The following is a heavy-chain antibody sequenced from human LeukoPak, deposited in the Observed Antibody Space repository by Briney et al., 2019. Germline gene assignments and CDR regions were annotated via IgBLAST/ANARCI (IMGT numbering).Heavy chain of an antibody. D-gene: IGHD5-12*01. CDR3: ARDGYSGSDAL. CDR2: IYHSGST. Sequence: SETLSLTCTVSGGSISTYYWSWIRQPPGKGLEWIGYIYHSGSTNYNPSLKSRITISVDTSQNQFSLKLSSVTAADTAVYYCARDGYSGSDALWGQGTLVTVSS. V-gene: IGHV4-59*01. CDR1: GGSISTYY. J-gene: IGHJ4*02.